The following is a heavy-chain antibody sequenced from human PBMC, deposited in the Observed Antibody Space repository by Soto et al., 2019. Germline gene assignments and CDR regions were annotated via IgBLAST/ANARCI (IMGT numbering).Heavy chain of an antibody. Sequence: GGSLRLSCAASGFTFSSYAMSWVRQAPGKGLEWVSAISGSGGSTYYADSVKGRFTISRDNSKNTLYLQMNSLRAEDTAVYYCAKAPGFGELGDNWFDPWGQGTLVTVSS. J-gene: IGHJ5*02. CDR3: AKAPGFGELGDNWFDP. D-gene: IGHD3-10*01. CDR1: GFTFSSYA. CDR2: ISGSGGST. V-gene: IGHV3-23*01.